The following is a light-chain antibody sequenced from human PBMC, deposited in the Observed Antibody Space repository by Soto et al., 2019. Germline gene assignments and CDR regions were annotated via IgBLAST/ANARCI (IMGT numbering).Light chain of an antibody. CDR3: AAWDDSLSGYV. CDR1: SSNIGSGY. V-gene: IGLV1-47*01. Sequence: QLVLTQPPSASGTPGQRVTISCSGSSSNIGSGYVYWYQQLPGTAPKILIFRNDQRPSGVPDRFSGSKSGTSASLAISGLRSEDEAEYYCAAWDDSLSGYVFGVGTKLTVL. J-gene: IGLJ1*01. CDR2: RND.